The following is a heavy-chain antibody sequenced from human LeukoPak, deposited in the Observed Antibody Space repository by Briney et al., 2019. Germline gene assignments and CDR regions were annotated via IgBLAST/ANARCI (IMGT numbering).Heavy chain of an antibody. Sequence: LILYSESAKCRFRNEGRYRCWQAPYKKLEWVAVISHDGGNKYYADSVKGRFTISRDNSKNTLYLQMNSLRAEDTAVYYCARGLAARRGFAFDYWGQGTLVTVSS. CDR1: KCRFRNEG. V-gene: IGHV3-30*06. CDR2: ISHDGGNK. J-gene: IGHJ4*02. CDR3: ARGLAARRGFAFDY. D-gene: IGHD6-6*01.